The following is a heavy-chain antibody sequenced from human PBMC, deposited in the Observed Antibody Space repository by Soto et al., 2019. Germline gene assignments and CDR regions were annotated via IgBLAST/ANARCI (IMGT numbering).Heavy chain of an antibody. D-gene: IGHD2-2*01. CDR1: GFTVSSNY. CDR2: IYSGGST. CDR3: ARAHPGYCSSTSCPRPFDY. J-gene: IGHJ4*02. Sequence: GGSLRLSCAASGFTVSSNYMSWVRQAPGKGLEWVSVIYSGGSTYYADSVKGRFTISRDNSKNTLYHQMNSLRAEDTAVYYCARAHPGYCSSTSCPRPFDYWGQGTLVTVSS. V-gene: IGHV3-53*01.